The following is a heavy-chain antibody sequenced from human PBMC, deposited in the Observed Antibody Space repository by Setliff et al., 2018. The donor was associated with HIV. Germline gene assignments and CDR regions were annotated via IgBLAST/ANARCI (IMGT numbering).Heavy chain of an antibody. J-gene: IGHJ1*01. CDR3: ARGRGFSGSLTTVDFFEF. V-gene: IGHV1-2*02. CDR2: MNPNSGDT. Sequence: GASVKVSCKTSGYTFSAYYMHWVRQAPGQGLEWMRWMNPNSGDTKSAQKFQGRVTMTRDTSISTAYMELSRLRSDDTALYYCARGRGFSGSLTTVDFFEFWGQGTLVTVSS. D-gene: IGHD6-19*01. CDR1: GYTFSAYY.